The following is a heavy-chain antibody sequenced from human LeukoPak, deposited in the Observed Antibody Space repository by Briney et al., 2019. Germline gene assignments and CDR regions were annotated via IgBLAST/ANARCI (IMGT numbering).Heavy chain of an antibody. CDR1: GGSISSYY. CDR3: ARHFRTSLDY. V-gene: IGHV4-4*07. CDR2: IYTTGST. Sequence: PSETLSLTCSVSGGSISSYYWSWIRQPAGKGLEWIGRIYTTGSTIYNPSLKSQVTMSVDTSKNQFSLKLSSVTAAGTAVYYCARHFRTSLDYWGQGTLVTVSS. J-gene: IGHJ4*02.